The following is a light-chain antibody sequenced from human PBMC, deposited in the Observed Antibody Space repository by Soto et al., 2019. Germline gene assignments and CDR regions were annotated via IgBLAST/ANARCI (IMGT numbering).Light chain of an antibody. CDR2: GTS. V-gene: IGKV3-15*01. Sequence: EIIMTQSPATLSVSPGGTTNLSCMASHRVSSNLAWYQQKPGQAPRLLIYGTSTRATVIPPRFSGSGSGTEFTLTTSSLQYEAFAVYFCQQYNNWPLTFGGGTKA. CDR3: QQYNNWPLT. J-gene: IGKJ4*01. CDR1: HRVSSN.